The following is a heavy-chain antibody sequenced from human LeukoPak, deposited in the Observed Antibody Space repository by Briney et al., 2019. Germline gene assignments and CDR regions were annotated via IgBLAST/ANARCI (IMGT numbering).Heavy chain of an antibody. CDR2: IYYSGST. V-gene: IGHV4-39*01. Sequence: PSETLSLTCTVSGGSISSSSYYWGWIRQPPGKGLEWIGSIYYSGSTYYNPSLKSRVTISVDTSKNQFSLKLSSVTAADTAVYYCARHMGYGVLMVYAMSYFDYWGQGTLVTVSS. D-gene: IGHD2-8*01. J-gene: IGHJ4*02. CDR1: GGSISSSSYY. CDR3: ARHMGYGVLMVYAMSYFDY.